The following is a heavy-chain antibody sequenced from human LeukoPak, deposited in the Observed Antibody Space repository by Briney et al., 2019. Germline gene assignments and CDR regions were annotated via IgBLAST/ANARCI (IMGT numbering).Heavy chain of an antibody. V-gene: IGHV4-4*02. J-gene: IGHJ4*02. CDR2: ISHTGST. D-gene: IGHD5-18*01. CDR3: ARLDPPTPLWPRLYFVY. CDR1: GDSISSRNW. Sequence: SETLSLTCAVSGDSISSRNWWTWVRQPPGKGLEWIGEISHTGSTDYNPSLKSRVTMSVDKSKIQFSLKLRSVTAADTAVYYCARLDPPTPLWPRLYFVYWGQGVLVSVSS.